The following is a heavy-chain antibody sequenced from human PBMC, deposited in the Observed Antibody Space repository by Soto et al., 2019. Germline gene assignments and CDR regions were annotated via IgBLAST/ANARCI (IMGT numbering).Heavy chain of an antibody. CDR3: ARESADVWSGYYNDY. V-gene: IGHV3-23*01. D-gene: IGHD3-3*01. J-gene: IGHJ4*02. Sequence: PGGSLRLSCAASGFTFSSYAMSWVRQAPGKGLEWVSAISGSGGSTYYADSVKGRFTISRDNSKNTLYLQMNSLRAEDTAVNYCARESADVWSGYYNDYWGQGTLVTVSS. CDR2: ISGSGGST. CDR1: GFTFSSYA.